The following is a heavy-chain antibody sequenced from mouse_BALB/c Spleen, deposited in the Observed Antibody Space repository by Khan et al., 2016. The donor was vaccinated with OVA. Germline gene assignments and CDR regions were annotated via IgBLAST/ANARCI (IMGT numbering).Heavy chain of an antibody. CDR3: TRSGWAAFAY. CDR1: GYTFTSYY. Sequence: VQLQQSGAELVKPGASVKLSCKASGYTFTSYYIYWVKQRPGQGLEWIGGINPSNGDTYFNEKFESKATLTVDKSSSTAFMQVSSLTSEDSAVYDCTRSGWAAFAYWGQGTLVTVSA. D-gene: IGHD1-1*02. CDR2: INPSNGDT. J-gene: IGHJ3*01. V-gene: IGHV1S81*02.